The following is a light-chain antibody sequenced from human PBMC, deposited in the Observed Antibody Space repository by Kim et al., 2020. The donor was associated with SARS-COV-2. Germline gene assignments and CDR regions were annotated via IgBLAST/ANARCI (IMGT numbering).Light chain of an antibody. J-gene: IGLJ3*02. Sequence: RQTATLTCPGNSNNVGDEGAAWLQQHQGHPPKLLSYRNNNRPSGISERFSASKSGNTASLTITGLQPEDEADYYCSAWDRSLSAWVFGGGTQLTVL. CDR3: SAWDRSLSAWV. CDR1: SNNVGDEG. CDR2: RNN. V-gene: IGLV10-54*01.